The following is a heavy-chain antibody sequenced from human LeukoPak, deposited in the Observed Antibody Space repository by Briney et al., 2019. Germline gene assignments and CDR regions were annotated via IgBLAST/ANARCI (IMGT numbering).Heavy chain of an antibody. V-gene: IGHV1-18*01. Sequence: GASVKVSCKASGGTFSSYAISWVRQAPGQGLEWMGWISAYNGNTNYAQKLQGRVTMTTDTSTSTAYMELRSLRSDDTAVYYCAIMPITGTTADAFDIWGQGTMVTVSS. D-gene: IGHD1-20*01. CDR3: AIMPITGTTADAFDI. CDR2: ISAYNGNT. J-gene: IGHJ3*02. CDR1: GGTFSSYA.